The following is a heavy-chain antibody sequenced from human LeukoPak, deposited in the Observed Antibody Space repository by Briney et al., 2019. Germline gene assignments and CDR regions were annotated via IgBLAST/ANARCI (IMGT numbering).Heavy chain of an antibody. CDR1: YGSISSYY. CDR2: IYSSGIT. V-gene: IGHV4-59*01. Sequence: SETLSLTCIVSYGSISSYYWSWIRQPPGKGLEWIGQIYSSGITNYSPSLKSRVTISVDTSKNQFSLKLTSVTAADTAVYFCAGSGGFGSDYWGQGTLVTVSS. CDR3: AGSGGFGSDY. D-gene: IGHD6-25*01. J-gene: IGHJ4*02.